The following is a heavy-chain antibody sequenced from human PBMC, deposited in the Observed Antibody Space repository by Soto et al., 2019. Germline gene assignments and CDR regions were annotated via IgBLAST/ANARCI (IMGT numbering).Heavy chain of an antibody. V-gene: IGHV3-33*08. CDR3: ARAFIAAAGLDIDY. D-gene: IGHD6-13*01. CDR2: IWYDGSNK. J-gene: IGHJ4*02. Sequence: GGSLRLSCAASGFTFSSYWMSWVRQAPGKGLEWVAVIWYDGSNKYYADSVKGRFTISRDNSKNTLYLQMNSLRAEDTAVYYCARAFIAAAGLDIDYWGQGTLVTVSS. CDR1: GFTFSSYW.